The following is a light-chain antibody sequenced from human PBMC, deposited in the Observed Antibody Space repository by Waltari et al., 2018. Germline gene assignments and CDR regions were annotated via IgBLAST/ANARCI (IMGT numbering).Light chain of an antibody. J-gene: IGKJ4*01. CDR1: QSVRTY. V-gene: IGKV3-11*01. CDR2: DAS. Sequence: EIVLTQSPAPLSLSPGERATPSCRASQSVRTYLAWYQQKPGQAPRLLIYDASTRATGIPARFSGSGSGTDFTLTISSLEPEDFAVYYCQQRSIWPPLTFGGGTKVEIK. CDR3: QQRSIWPPLT.